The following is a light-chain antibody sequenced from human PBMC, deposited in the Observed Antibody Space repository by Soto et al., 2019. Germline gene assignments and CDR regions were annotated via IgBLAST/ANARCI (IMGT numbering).Light chain of an antibody. CDR1: SSNIGAGYD. CDR2: GNS. Sequence: QSVLTQPPSVSGAPGQRVTISCTGSSSNIGAGYDVYWYQQLPGTAPKLLIYGNSNRPSGVPDRFSGSKSGTSASLAITGLQAEDEADYYCHSYDSSRSDVVFGGGTKVTVL. V-gene: IGLV1-40*01. J-gene: IGLJ2*01. CDR3: HSYDSSRSDVV.